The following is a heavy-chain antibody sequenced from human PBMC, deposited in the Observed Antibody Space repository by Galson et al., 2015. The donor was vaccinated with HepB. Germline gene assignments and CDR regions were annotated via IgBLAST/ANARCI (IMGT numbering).Heavy chain of an antibody. D-gene: IGHD3-16*01. CDR3: ARWMADYLWGSSAYGMDV. J-gene: IGHJ6*02. Sequence: SVKVSCKASGYTFSRYGISWVRQARGQGLEWMGWISANNANTDYAQKVQDRVTMTTDTSTSTAYMELRRLRSDDTAVYYCARWMADYLWGSSAYGMDVWGQGTTVTVSS. V-gene: IGHV1-18*01. CDR2: ISANNANT. CDR1: GYTFSRYG.